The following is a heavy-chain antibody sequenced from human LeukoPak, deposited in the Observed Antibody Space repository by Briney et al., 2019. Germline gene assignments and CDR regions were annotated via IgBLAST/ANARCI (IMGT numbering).Heavy chain of an antibody. D-gene: IGHD3-10*01. CDR1: GFTFSSYA. J-gene: IGHJ4*02. Sequence: GGSLRLSCAASGFTFSSYAMHWVRQAPGKGLEWVAVISYDGSNKYYADSVKGQFTISRDNSKNTLYLQMNSLRAEDTAVYYCARDGVNYYYGSGSYYPIDYWGQGTLVTVSS. CDR2: ISYDGSNK. CDR3: ARDGVNYYYGSGSYYPIDY. V-gene: IGHV3-30*04.